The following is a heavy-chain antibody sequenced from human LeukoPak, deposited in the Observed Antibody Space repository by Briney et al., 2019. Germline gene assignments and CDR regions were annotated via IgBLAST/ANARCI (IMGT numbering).Heavy chain of an antibody. CDR1: GFTFSNYA. CDR3: AEGLAVAGDF. CDR2: IGDSADSI. J-gene: IGHJ4*02. D-gene: IGHD6-19*01. Sequence: GGSLRLSCVASGFTFSNYAMTWVRQAPGKGLEWVSIIGDSADSIYYADSVKGRFTISRDNSKNTLYLQMNSLRPEDTAVYYCAEGLAVAGDFWGQGTLVTVSS. V-gene: IGHV3-23*01.